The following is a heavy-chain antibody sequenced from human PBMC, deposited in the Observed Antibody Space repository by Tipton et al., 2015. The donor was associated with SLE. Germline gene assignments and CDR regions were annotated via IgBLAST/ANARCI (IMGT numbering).Heavy chain of an antibody. CDR1: GGSISSSSYY. D-gene: IGHD3-9*01. J-gene: IGHJ3*02. V-gene: IGHV4-39*07. CDR3: ARAPEYYDVSTAEYASDAFDI. Sequence: TLSLTCTVSGGSISSSSYYWGWIRQPPGKGLEWIGSIYYSGSTYYNPSLKSRVTISVDTSKNQFSLKLSSVTAADTAVYYCARAPEYYDVSTAEYASDAFDIGGQETLVTVSS. CDR2: IYYSGST.